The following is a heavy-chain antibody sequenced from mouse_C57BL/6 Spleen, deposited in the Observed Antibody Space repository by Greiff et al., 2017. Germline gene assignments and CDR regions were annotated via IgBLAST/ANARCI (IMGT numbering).Heavy chain of an antibody. J-gene: IGHJ4*01. CDR1: GYTFTSYW. Sequence: QVQLQQPGAELVKPGASVKMSCKASGYTFTSYWITWVKQRPGQGLEWIGDIYPGSGSTNYNEKFKSKATLTVDPSSSTAYMQLSSLTSEDSAVYYCARRGSTMVTTRAMDYWGQGTSVTVSS. D-gene: IGHD2-2*01. CDR2: IYPGSGST. CDR3: ARRGSTMVTTRAMDY. V-gene: IGHV1-55*01.